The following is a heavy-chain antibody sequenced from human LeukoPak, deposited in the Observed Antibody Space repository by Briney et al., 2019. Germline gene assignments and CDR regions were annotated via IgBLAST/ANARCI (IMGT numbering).Heavy chain of an antibody. V-gene: IGHV3-33*01. CDR1: GFTFSSYG. D-gene: IGHD6-13*01. Sequence: GGSLRLSCAASGFTFSSYGMHWVRQAPGKGLEWVAVIWYDGSNKYYADSVKGRFTISRDNSKNTLYLQMNSLRAEDTAVYYCARRQQLVLGGAIDIWGQGTMVTVSS. CDR3: ARRQQLVLGGAIDI. CDR2: IWYDGSNK. J-gene: IGHJ3*02.